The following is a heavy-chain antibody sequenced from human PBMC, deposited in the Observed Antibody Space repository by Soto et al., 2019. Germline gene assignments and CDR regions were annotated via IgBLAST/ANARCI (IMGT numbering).Heavy chain of an antibody. CDR1: GFDASVNY. V-gene: IGHV3-66*01. Sequence: EVQLVESGGTLVQPGGSLRLSCAASGFDASVNYMTWVRQAPGKGLEWVSLINAAGSTLYADSVKGRFTISRDDSNNTLSLQMNSLRVEDTAMYYCVRENSYYGLDVWGQGTAVTVSS. CDR2: INAAGST. CDR3: VRENSYYGLDV. J-gene: IGHJ6*02.